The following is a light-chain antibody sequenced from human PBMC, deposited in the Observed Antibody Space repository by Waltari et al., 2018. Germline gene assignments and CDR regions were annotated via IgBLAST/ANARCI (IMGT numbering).Light chain of an antibody. J-gene: IGKJ2*01. CDR2: QVS. Sequence: DVVMTQSPISLPVTLGQPASISCRSSQSLVNSDGNTYLNWFQQRPGQSPRRLSDQVSNRDCGVPDKLRGSGSGTDFTQRISRVEAEDVGVYYCMQGIQWPFTFGQGTKLEI. V-gene: IGKV2-30*01. CDR3: MQGIQWPFT. CDR1: QSLVNSDGNTY.